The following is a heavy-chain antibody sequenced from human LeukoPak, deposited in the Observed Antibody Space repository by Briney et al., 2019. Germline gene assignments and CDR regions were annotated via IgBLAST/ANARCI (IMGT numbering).Heavy chain of an antibody. D-gene: IGHD3-10*01. V-gene: IGHV4-61*01. Sequence: SETLSLTCTVSGGSVSSGSYYWSWIRQPPGKGLEWIGYMYYSGSTNYNPSLKSRVTTSVDTSKNQFSLKLSSVTAADTAVYYCARGHIYGSGSRQFDPWGQGTLVTVSS. CDR1: GGSVSSGSYY. CDR2: MYYSGST. J-gene: IGHJ5*02. CDR3: ARGHIYGSGSRQFDP.